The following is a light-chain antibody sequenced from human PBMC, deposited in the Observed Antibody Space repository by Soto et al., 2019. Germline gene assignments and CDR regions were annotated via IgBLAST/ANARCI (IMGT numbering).Light chain of an antibody. CDR2: GNT. CDR3: QSYDISLSGVL. Sequence: QSVLTQPPSVSGAPGQRVTISCTGSSSNIGAGYDVHWYQQLPGTAPKLLLYGNTNRPSGVPDRFSGSTSGTSASLAITGLQAEDEANYYCQSYDISLSGVLFGGGTKLTVL. V-gene: IGLV1-40*01. J-gene: IGLJ2*01. CDR1: SSNIGAGYD.